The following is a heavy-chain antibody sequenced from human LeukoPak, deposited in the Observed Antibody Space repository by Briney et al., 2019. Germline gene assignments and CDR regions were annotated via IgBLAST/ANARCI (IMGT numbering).Heavy chain of an antibody. CDR3: AGARGYSYAFDH. V-gene: IGHV4-39*07. CDR2: IYYSGST. CDR1: GGSISSSSYY. Sequence: SETLSLTCTVSGGSISSSSYYWGWIRQPPGKGLEWIGSIYYSGSTYYNPSLKSRVTISVDTSKNQFSLNLSSVTAADTAVYFCAGARGYSYAFDHWGQGALVTVSS. D-gene: IGHD5-18*01. J-gene: IGHJ4*02.